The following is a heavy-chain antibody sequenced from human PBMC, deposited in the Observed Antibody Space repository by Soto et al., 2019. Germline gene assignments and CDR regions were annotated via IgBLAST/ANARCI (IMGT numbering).Heavy chain of an antibody. CDR3: GRTLPPIDY. CDR1: GYTFTSYG. V-gene: IGHV1-18*01. D-gene: IGHD1-26*01. J-gene: IGHJ4*02. CDR2: ISAYNGNT. Sequence: ASVKVSCKASGYTFTSYGISWVRQAPGQGLEWMGWISAYNGNTKYAQNPQGRVTMTTDTSTSTAYMELRSLRSDDTAVYYCGRTLPPIDYWGQGTLVTVSS.